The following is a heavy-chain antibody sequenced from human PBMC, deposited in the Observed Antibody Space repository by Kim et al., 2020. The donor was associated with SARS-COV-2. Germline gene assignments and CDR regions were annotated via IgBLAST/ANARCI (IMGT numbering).Heavy chain of an antibody. CDR1: GFYFSSEA. Sequence: LSLTCAASGFYFSSEAMNWVRQAPGKGLEWVALISGSGSVTYYLDSVRGRFTISRDNSKNTLYLQMNSLTAEDTAVYYCVKAKYGSTWYFDYWGQGT. V-gene: IGHV3-23*01. D-gene: IGHD3-10*01. J-gene: IGHJ4*02. CDR3: VKAKYGSTWYFDY. CDR2: ISGSGSVT.